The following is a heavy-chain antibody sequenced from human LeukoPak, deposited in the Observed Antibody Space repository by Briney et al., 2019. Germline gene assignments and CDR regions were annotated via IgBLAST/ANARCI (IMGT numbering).Heavy chain of an antibody. CDR2: IKQDGGEK. Sequence: GGSLRLSCAASGFTFSNYWLSWVRQAPGKRLEWVANIKQDGGEKYYVDSVKGRFTISRDNAQNSLYLHMNSLRAEDTAVYYCARDKIVGATKNDYWGQGILVTVSS. V-gene: IGHV3-7*03. CDR1: GFTFSNYW. D-gene: IGHD1-26*01. J-gene: IGHJ4*02. CDR3: ARDKIVGATKNDY.